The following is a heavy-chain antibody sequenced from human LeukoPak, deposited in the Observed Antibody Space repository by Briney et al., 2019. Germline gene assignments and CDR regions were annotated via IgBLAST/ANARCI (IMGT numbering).Heavy chain of an antibody. CDR2: INPNSGGT. Sequence: ASVKVSCKASGYTFTGYYMHWVRQAPGQGLEWMGWINPNSGGTNYAQKFQGWVTMTGDTSITTVYMELTSLKSDDTAVYYCARDRTTMIRGVTLPLNYFDSWGQGTLVTVSS. V-gene: IGHV1-2*04. CDR3: ARDRTTMIRGVTLPLNYFDS. D-gene: IGHD3-10*01. CDR1: GYTFTGYY. J-gene: IGHJ4*02.